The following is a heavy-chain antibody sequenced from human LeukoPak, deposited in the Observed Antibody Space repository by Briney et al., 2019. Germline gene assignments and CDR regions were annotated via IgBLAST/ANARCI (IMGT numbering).Heavy chain of an antibody. J-gene: IGHJ5*02. D-gene: IGHD6-13*01. Sequence: GGSLRLSCAASGFTFDDYGMSWVRQAPGKGLEWVSGINWNGGSTGYADSVKGRFTISRDNAKNSLYLQMNSLRAEDTALYYCARDREGAPGTDWFDPWGQGTLVTVSS. V-gene: IGHV3-20*04. CDR3: ARDREGAPGTDWFDP. CDR2: INWNGGST. CDR1: GFTFDDYG.